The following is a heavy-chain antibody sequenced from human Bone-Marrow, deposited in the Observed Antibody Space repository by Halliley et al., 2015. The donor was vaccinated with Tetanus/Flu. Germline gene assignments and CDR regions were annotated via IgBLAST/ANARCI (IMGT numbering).Heavy chain of an antibody. CDR3: ARVGSGWYNNWFDP. J-gene: IGHJ5*02. CDR2: INGYNGDT. D-gene: IGHD6-19*01. V-gene: IGHV1-18*01. Sequence: GWINGYNGDTRYAPKFQGRVTVTMGTSASTAYMGLRSLRSDDTAIYYCARVGSGWYNNWFDPWGQGTLVTVSS.